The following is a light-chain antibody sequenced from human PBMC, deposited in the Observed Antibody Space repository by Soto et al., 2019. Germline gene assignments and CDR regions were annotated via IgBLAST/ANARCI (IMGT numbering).Light chain of an antibody. Sequence: QSVLTQPASVSGSPGQSITISCTGTSSDVGGYNYVSWYQLHPGKAPKLILYEVTNRPSGVSARFSGSKSGNTASLTISGLQAEDEADYYCGSYTSSTAYVFGTGTKVTVL. V-gene: IGLV2-14*01. J-gene: IGLJ1*01. CDR1: SSDVGGYNY. CDR2: EVT. CDR3: GSYTSSTAYV.